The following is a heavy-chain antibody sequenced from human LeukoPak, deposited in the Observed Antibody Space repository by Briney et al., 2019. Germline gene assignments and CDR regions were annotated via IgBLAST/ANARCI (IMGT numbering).Heavy chain of an antibody. CDR3: AKVYYGSGSYNYFDY. J-gene: IGHJ4*02. CDR2: ISGSGGST. Sequence: PGGSLRLSCAASGFTFGSCAMSWVRQAPGKGLEWVSAISGSGGSTYYADSVKGRFTISRDNSKNTLYLQMNSLRAEDTAVYYCAKVYYGSGSYNYFDYWGQGTLVTVSS. CDR1: GFTFGSCA. V-gene: IGHV3-23*01. D-gene: IGHD3-10*01.